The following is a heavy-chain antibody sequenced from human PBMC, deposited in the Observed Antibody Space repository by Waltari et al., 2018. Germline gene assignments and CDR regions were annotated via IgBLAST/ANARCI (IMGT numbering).Heavy chain of an antibody. CDR3: VRSAFLDV. V-gene: IGHV3-74*01. CDR2: IKSDGSTT. D-gene: IGHD3-16*01. J-gene: IGHJ6*02. Sequence: EVQLVESRGGLVQPGGSVRLSCAASGFSFSTYWMNWARQAPGEGLVWVSRIKSDGSTTAYADSVKGRFTTSRDNAKNTLYLQMNSLRADDTAVYYCVRSAFLDVWGQGTTVTVSS. CDR1: GFSFSTYW.